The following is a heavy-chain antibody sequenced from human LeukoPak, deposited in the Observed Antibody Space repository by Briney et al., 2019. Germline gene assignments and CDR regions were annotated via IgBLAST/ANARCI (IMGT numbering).Heavy chain of an antibody. V-gene: IGHV3-9*01. J-gene: IGHJ4*02. Sequence: GGSLRLSCAASGFTFDDYAMHWFRQAPGKGLEWVSGINWNSGSIGYADSVKGRFTISRDNAKNSLYLQMNSLRAEDSALYYCAKGYSSLGSHSSFDYWGQGTLVTVSS. CDR1: GFTFDDYA. D-gene: IGHD1-26*01. CDR3: AKGYSSLGSHSSFDY. CDR2: INWNSGSI.